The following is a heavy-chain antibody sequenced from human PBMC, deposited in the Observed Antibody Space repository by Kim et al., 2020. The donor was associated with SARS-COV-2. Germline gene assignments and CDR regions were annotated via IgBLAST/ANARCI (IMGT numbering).Heavy chain of an antibody. CDR2: IYYSGSA. D-gene: IGHD3-22*01. J-gene: IGHJ4*02. CDR3: ARVYYYDRGEIDY. CDR1: GGSISTTSYF. Sequence: SETLSLTCTVSGGSISTTSYFWGWIRQPPGKGLEWIGRIYYSGSAYYNPSLKSRVTISIDTSKNQFSLRLSSVTAADTAMYYCARVYYYDRGEIDYWGQGTLVTVSS. V-gene: IGHV4-39*07.